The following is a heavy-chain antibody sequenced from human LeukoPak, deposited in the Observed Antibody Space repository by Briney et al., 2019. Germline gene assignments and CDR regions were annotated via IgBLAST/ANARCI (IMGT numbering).Heavy chain of an antibody. CDR3: AKDRNSGYSSSCHDY. V-gene: IGHV3-11*04. CDR2: ISSSASTI. CDR1: GFTFSDYY. Sequence: GGSLRLSCAASGFTFSDYYMSWIRQAPGKGLEWISYISSSASTIYYADSVRGRFTISRDNGKNSLYLQMNSLRAEDTAVYYCAKDRNSGYSSSCHDYWRQGTLVTVSS. J-gene: IGHJ4*02. D-gene: IGHD6-13*01.